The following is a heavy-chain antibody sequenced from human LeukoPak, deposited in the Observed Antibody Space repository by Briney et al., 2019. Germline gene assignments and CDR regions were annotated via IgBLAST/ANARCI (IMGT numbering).Heavy chain of an antibody. Sequence: GGSLRLSCAASGFTFSSYGMHWVRQAPGKGLEWVAFMRYDGSDKYYADSVKGRFTISRDNSKNTLYLQMNSLGAEDTAVYYCAKETNDWGPLDYWGQGTLVTVSS. CDR1: GFTFSSYG. J-gene: IGHJ4*02. CDR3: AKETNDWGPLDY. CDR2: MRYDGSDK. V-gene: IGHV3-30*02. D-gene: IGHD2-8*01.